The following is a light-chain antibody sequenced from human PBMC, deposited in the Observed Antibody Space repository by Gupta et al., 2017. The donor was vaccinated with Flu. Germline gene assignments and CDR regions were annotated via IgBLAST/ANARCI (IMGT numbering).Light chain of an antibody. CDR2: AAS. CDR3: QQSYSIPFT. CDR1: QSISRY. J-gene: IGKJ4*01. V-gene: IGKV1-39*01. Sequence: DIQMTQSPSSLSASIGDRVTITCRASQSISRYLNWYVKKPGKGPKLLIHAASSLKSGVSSRFSGSGSGTDFTLTISSLQHEDFATYYCQQSYSIPFTFGGGSKVEIK.